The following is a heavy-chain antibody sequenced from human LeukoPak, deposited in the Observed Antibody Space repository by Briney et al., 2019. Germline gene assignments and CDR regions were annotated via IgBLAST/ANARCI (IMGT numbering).Heavy chain of an antibody. CDR3: ARVPTDSSGWYHLDY. CDR1: VYTFTAYH. D-gene: IGHD6-13*01. V-gene: IGHV1-46*01. Sequence: ASVKVSFKASVYTFTAYHIHWGRHAPGQGLEWMGIITPSGGSTTYAQKFQGRVAMTSDTSTSTVYMELSSLRSDDTAVYFCARVPTDSSGWYHLDYWGQGTLVTVSS. CDR2: ITPSGGST. J-gene: IGHJ4*02.